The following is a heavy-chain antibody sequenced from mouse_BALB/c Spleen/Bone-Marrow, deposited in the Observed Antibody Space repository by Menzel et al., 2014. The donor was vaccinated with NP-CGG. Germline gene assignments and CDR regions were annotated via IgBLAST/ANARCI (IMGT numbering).Heavy chain of an antibody. J-gene: IGHJ4*01. CDR1: GYTFTSYW. V-gene: IGHV1-87*01. CDR3: ARGDYGSSYEGAMDY. D-gene: IGHD1-1*01. Sequence: VKLQESGAELARPGASVKLSCKASGYTFTSYWMQWVKQRPGQGLEWIGAIYPGDGDTRYTQKFKGKATLTADKSSSTAYMQLSSLVSEDSAVYYCARGDYGSSYEGAMDYWGQGTSVTVSS. CDR2: IYPGDGDT.